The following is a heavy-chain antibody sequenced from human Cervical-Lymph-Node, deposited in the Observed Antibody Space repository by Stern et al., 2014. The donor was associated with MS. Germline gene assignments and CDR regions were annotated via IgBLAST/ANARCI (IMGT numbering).Heavy chain of an antibody. CDR3: ARGVMVAATYAYDI. CDR1: GFTFSTYW. V-gene: IGHV3-74*02. CDR2: INSYESST. D-gene: IGHD2-15*01. Sequence: EVHLVESGGGLVQPGGSLRLSCAASGFTFSTYWMHWVRQAPGKGLVWVSRINSYESSTTYADSVKGRFSISRDNDKNTLYLQMNSLRAEDTAVYYCARGVMVAATYAYDIWGQGTMVTISS. J-gene: IGHJ3*02.